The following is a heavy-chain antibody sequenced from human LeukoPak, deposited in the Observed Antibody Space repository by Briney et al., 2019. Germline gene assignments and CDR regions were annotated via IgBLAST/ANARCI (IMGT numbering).Heavy chain of an antibody. J-gene: IGHJ4*02. CDR2: INPSGGST. D-gene: IGHD4-17*01. Sequence: ASVKVSCKASGYTFTSYYMHWVRLAPGQGLEWMGIINPSGGSTSYAQKFQGRVTMTRDTSTSTVYMELSSLRSEDTAVYYCARDVRDHYGDYLPGYWGQGTLVTVSS. V-gene: IGHV1-46*01. CDR1: GYTFTSYY. CDR3: ARDVRDHYGDYLPGY.